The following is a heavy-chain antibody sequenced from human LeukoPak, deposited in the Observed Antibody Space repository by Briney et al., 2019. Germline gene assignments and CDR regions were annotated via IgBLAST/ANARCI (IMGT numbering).Heavy chain of an antibody. CDR1: GYTFTDYD. CDR2: MNPKSRGT. D-gene: IGHD2-8*02. Sequence: ASVKVSCKASGYTFTDYDINWVRQATGQGLEWMGWMNPKSRGTGYAQKFQGRVTISWNTSITTSYMEVSGLTSEDTAVYYCARATPGPRFDLWGQGQKVTVSS. V-gene: IGHV1-8*03. J-gene: IGHJ6*02. CDR3: ARATPGPRFDL.